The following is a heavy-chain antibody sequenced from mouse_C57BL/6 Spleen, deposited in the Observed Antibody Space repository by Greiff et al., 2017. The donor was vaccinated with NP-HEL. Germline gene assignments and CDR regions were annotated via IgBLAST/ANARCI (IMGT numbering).Heavy chain of an antibody. D-gene: IGHD2-4*01. CDR3: ARRGIYYDYDGNYFDY. V-gene: IGHV1-64*01. Sequence: QVQLQQPGAELVKPGASVKLSCKASGYTFTSYWMHWVKQRPGQGLEWIGMIHPNSGSTNYNEKFKSKATLTVDKSSSTAYMQLSSLTSEDSAVYYCARRGIYYDYDGNYFDYWGQGTTLTVSS. CDR1: GYTFTSYW. J-gene: IGHJ2*01. CDR2: IHPNSGST.